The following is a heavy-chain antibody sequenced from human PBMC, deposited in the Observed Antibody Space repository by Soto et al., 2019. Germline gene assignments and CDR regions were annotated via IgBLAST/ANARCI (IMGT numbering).Heavy chain of an antibody. CDR2: MYYSGST. CDR1: GGSISGHY. J-gene: IGHJ6*03. Sequence: QVQLQESGPGLVKPSETLSLSCSVSGGSISGHYWSWVRQTPGKGLEWIGYMYYSGSTNYNPSLMSRVTISVDTSKSHFSLRLTSVTAADTAVYYCARGPYYDLIWNYYYMDVWGKGTTVTVSS. CDR3: ARGPYYDLIWNYYYMDV. V-gene: IGHV4-59*08. D-gene: IGHD3-16*01.